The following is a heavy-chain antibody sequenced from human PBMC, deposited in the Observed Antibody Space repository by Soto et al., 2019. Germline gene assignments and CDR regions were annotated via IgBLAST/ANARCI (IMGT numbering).Heavy chain of an antibody. D-gene: IGHD6-19*01. J-gene: IGHJ6*02. CDR1: GGTFSSYA. V-gene: IGHV1-69*01. CDR3: ARESAGRGYYYYYGMDV. Sequence: QVQLVQSGAEVKKPGSSVKVSCKASGGTFSSYAISWVRQAPGQGLEWMGGIIPIFGTANYAQKFQGRVTITADESTSTAYMGLSSLRSEDMAVYYCARESAGRGYYYYYGMDVWGQGTTVTVSS. CDR2: IIPIFGTA.